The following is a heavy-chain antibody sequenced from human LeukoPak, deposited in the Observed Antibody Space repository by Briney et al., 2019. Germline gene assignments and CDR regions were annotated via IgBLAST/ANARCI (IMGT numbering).Heavy chain of an antibody. V-gene: IGHV3-33*06. Sequence: GGALRLSCAASGFTFSSYGMHWVRQAPGKGLEWVAVIWYDGSNKYYADSVKSRFTISRDNSKNTLYLQMNSLRAEDTAVYYCAKDISAAGTCESNDYRGQGTLVTVSS. D-gene: IGHD6-13*01. CDR2: IWYDGSNK. CDR3: AKDISAAGTCESNDY. CDR1: GFTFSSYG. J-gene: IGHJ4*02.